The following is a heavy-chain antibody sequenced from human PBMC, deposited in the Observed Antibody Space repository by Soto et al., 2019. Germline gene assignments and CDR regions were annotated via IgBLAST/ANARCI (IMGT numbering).Heavy chain of an antibody. J-gene: IGHJ4*02. D-gene: IGHD3-3*01. CDR1: GGSISSSSYY. V-gene: IGHV4-39*01. CDR3: ARHDSTFWSGYYGMNFDY. CDR2: IYYSGST. Sequence: SETLSLTCTVSGGSISSSSYYWGWIRQPPGKGLEWIGSIYYSGSTNYNPSLKSRVTISVDTSKNQFSLKLSSVTAADTAVYYCARHDSTFWSGYYGMNFDYWGQGTLVTVSS.